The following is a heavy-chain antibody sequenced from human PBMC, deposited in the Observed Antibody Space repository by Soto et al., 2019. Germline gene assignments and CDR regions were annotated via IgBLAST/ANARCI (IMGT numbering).Heavy chain of an antibody. Sequence: EVQLLESGGGLVQPGGSLRLSCAASGFTFSSYAMSWVRQAPGKGLEWVSTISGSGGSTYYADSVKGRFTISRDNSKNTQYLQMNSLRAEDTAVYYCAKTLYYYDTGGYEWGQGTLVTVSS. V-gene: IGHV3-23*01. CDR1: GFTFSSYA. CDR2: ISGSGGST. D-gene: IGHD3-22*01. CDR3: AKTLYYYDTGGYE. J-gene: IGHJ4*02.